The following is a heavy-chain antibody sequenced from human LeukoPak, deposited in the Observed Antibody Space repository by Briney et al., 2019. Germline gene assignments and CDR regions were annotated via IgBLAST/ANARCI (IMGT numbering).Heavy chain of an antibody. D-gene: IGHD3-10*01. CDR2: ISSSGSTI. CDR1: GFTFSSHW. CDR3: ARSWRSGSYSDY. J-gene: IGHJ4*02. V-gene: IGHV3-48*04. Sequence: GGSLRLSCAASGFTFSSHWMDWVRQAPGKGLEWVSYISSSGSTIYYADSVKGRFTISRDNAKNPLYLQMNSLRAEDTAVYYCARSWRSGSYSDYWGQGTLVTVSS.